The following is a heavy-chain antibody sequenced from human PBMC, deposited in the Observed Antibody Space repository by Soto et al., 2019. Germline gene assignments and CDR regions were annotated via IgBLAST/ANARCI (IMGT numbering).Heavy chain of an antibody. D-gene: IGHD3-22*01. V-gene: IGHV3-48*02. CDR3: ARHRYYNGSDYPYCDS. Sequence: GGSLRLSCVASGFSLSSYGMNWVRQAPGKGLEWVSYISTSGTVIYDADSVKGRFTISRDNAKNSLFLQMNSLRDEDTAVYYCARHRYYNGSDYPYCDSWGQGTLVTVSS. J-gene: IGHJ4*02. CDR1: GFSLSSYG. CDR2: ISTSGTVI.